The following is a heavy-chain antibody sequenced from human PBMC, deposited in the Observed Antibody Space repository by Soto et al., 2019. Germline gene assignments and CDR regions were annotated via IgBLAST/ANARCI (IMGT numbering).Heavy chain of an antibody. J-gene: IGHJ4*02. CDR3: AHSTLFRIAYRGEYYFDY. CDR2: IYWDDDK. CDR1: GFSLSTSGMG. Sequence: QITMKESGPTLVKPTQTLTLTCTFSGFSLSTSGMGVGWIRQPPGKALEWLALIYWDDDKRYSPSLKSRVTITKDTSKTQVVLTMTNMDPVDTATYYCAHSTLFRIAYRGEYYFDYWGQGTLVTVSS. D-gene: IGHD2-15*01. V-gene: IGHV2-5*02.